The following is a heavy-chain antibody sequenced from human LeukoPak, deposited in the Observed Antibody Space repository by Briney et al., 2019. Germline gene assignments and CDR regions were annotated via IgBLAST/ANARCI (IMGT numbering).Heavy chain of an antibody. CDR2: ISYDGSNK. D-gene: IGHD6-13*01. V-gene: IGHV3-30-3*01. Sequence: PGGSLRLSCAASGFTFSSYAMHWVRQAPGKGPEWVAVISYDGSNKYYADSVKGRFTISRDNSKNTLYLQMNSLRAEDTAVYYCARGYSSSWQQNWFDPWGQGTLVTVSS. CDR1: GFTFSSYA. J-gene: IGHJ5*02. CDR3: ARGYSSSWQQNWFDP.